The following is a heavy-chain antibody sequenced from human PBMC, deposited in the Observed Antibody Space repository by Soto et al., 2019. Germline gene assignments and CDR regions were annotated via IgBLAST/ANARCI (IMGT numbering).Heavy chain of an antibody. J-gene: IGHJ6*02. CDR3: ARDIGIAAAGTYYYYYGMDV. CDR2: IYYSGST. D-gene: IGHD6-13*01. CDR1: GGSISSYY. V-gene: IGHV4-59*01. Sequence: SATLSLTCTVSGGSISSYYWSWIRQPPGKGLEWIGYIYYSGSTNYNPSLKSRVTISVDTSKNQFSLKLSSVTAADTAVYYCARDIGIAAAGTYYYYYGMDVWGQGTTVTVSS.